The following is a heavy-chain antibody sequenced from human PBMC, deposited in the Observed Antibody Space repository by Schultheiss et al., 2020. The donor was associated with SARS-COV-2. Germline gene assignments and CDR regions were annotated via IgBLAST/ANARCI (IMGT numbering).Heavy chain of an antibody. CDR3: ARDARYGFRGRSERGMDV. J-gene: IGHJ6*02. Sequence: SETLSLTCAVYGGSFSSYYWSWIRQPPGKGLEWIGYIYYSGSTNYNPSLKSRVTISVDTSKNQFSLKLSSVTAADTAVYYCARDARYGFRGRSERGMDVWGQGTTVTVSS. D-gene: IGHD5-24*01. CDR2: IYYSGST. V-gene: IGHV4-59*12. CDR1: GGSFSSYY.